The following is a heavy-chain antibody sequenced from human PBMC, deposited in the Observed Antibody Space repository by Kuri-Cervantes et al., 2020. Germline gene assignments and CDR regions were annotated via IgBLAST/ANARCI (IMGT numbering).Heavy chain of an antibody. CDR1: GFTFSSYG. D-gene: IGHD2-2*01. Sequence: SGAASGFTFSSYGMHWVRQAPGKGLEWVAVISYDGSNKYYADSVKGRFTISRDNSKNTLYLQMNSLRAEDTAVYYCARDRYQLLLTPKGAWFDPWGQGTLVTVSS. V-gene: IGHV3-30*03. CDR2: ISYDGSNK. CDR3: ARDRYQLLLTPKGAWFDP. J-gene: IGHJ5*02.